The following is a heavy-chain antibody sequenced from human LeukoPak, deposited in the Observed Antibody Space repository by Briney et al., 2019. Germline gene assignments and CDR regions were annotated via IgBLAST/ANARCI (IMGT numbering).Heavy chain of an antibody. CDR3: TRDGYNSAFDY. Sequence: GGSLKLSCAASGFTFSGSAMHWVRQASGKRLEWVGRIRSKANSYATVYAASVKGRFTISRDDSKNTAYLQMSSLKTEDTAVYYCTRDGYNSAFDYWGQGTLVTVSS. V-gene: IGHV3-73*01. CDR1: GFTFSGSA. CDR2: IRSKANSYAT. J-gene: IGHJ4*02. D-gene: IGHD5-24*01.